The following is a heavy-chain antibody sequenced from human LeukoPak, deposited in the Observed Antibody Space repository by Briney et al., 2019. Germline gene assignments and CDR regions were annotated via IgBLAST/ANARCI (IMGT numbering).Heavy chain of an antibody. Sequence: SSETLSLTCAVYGGSFSGYYWSWIRQPPGKGLEWIGEINHSGSTNYNPSLKSRVTISVDTSKNQFSLKLSSVTAADTAVYYCARGYRLKVYFDYWGQGTLVTVSS. CDR1: GGSFSGYY. CDR2: INHSGST. CDR3: ARGYRLKVYFDY. V-gene: IGHV4-34*01. J-gene: IGHJ4*02. D-gene: IGHD5-18*01.